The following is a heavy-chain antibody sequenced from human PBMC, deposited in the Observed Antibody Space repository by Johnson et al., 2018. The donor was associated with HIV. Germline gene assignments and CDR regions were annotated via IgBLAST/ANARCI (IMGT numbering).Heavy chain of an antibody. Sequence: QVQLVESGGGVVQPGTSLRLSCAASGFTFSSYGIHCVRQAPGKGLEWVAFIWHDGRDVYYADSVKGRFTVSRDNSKNAVYLQMNSLGAGDTAVYYCAKDQHGPLVPTVMRDDAFDIWGQGTMVTVSS. CDR2: IWHDGRDV. V-gene: IGHV3-33*03. D-gene: IGHD5-12*01. CDR1: GFTFSSYG. CDR3: AKDQHGPLVPTVMRDDAFDI. J-gene: IGHJ3*02.